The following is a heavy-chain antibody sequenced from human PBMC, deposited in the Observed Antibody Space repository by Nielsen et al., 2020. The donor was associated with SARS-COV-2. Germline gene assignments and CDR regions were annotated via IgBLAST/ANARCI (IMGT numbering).Heavy chain of an antibody. Sequence: GESLKISCAASGFSFSDYEMHWVRQATGRGLEWVAGIGTAGDTYYPGSVKGRFTISRESAKNSLYLQMNSLRAGDTAVYYCARANGSSSWYEASWYYYMDVWGKGTTVTVSS. CDR2: IGTAGDT. CDR3: ARANGSSSWYEASWYYYMDV. CDR1: GFSFSDYE. V-gene: IGHV3-13*01. J-gene: IGHJ6*03. D-gene: IGHD6-13*01.